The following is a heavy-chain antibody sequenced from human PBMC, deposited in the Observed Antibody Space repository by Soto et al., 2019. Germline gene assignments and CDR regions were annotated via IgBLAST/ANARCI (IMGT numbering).Heavy chain of an antibody. V-gene: IGHV3-23*01. CDR2: ISGSGGST. CDR1: GFTFSSYA. Sequence: EVQLLESGGGLVQPGGSLRLSCAASGFTFSSYAMSWVRQAPGKGLEWVSAISGSGGSTYYADSVKGRFTISRDNSKNTLYLRMNSLRAEDTAVYYCAKAGYDFWSGYYNDGYWGQGTLVTVSS. J-gene: IGHJ4*02. D-gene: IGHD3-3*01. CDR3: AKAGYDFWSGYYNDGY.